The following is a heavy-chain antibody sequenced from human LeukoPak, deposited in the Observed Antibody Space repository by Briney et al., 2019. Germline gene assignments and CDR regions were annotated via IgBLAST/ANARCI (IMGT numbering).Heavy chain of an antibody. CDR2: IIPIFGTA. CDR1: GGTFSSYA. CDR3: ASRGEDWGVDHFDY. D-gene: IGHD3/OR15-3a*01. J-gene: IGHJ4*02. Sequence: ASVKVSCKASGGTFSSYAISWVRQAPGQGLEWMGGIIPIFGTANYAQKFQGRVTITADESTSTAYMELSSLRSEDTAVYYCASRGEDWGVDHFDYWGQGTLVTVSS. V-gene: IGHV1-69*13.